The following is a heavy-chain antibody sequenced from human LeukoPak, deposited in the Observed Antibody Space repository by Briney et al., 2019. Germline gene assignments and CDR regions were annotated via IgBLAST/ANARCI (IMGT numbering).Heavy chain of an antibody. J-gene: IGHJ3*02. CDR2: ISNIGST. Sequence: SETLSLTCAVYTDSFSSYYWTWIRQPPGKGLEWIGYISNIGSTNYNPSFKSRVTILLDTSKNQSLLKHISVKTAEEAVVYCCGDVVTVTKGFDICGHRKTVSVSS. CDR3: CGDVVTVTKGFDI. CDR1: TDSFSSYY. V-gene: IGHV4-59*01. D-gene: IGHD4-17*01.